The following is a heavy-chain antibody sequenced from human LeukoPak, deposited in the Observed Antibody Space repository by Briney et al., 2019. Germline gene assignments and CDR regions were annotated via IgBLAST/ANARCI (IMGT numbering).Heavy chain of an antibody. Sequence: GGSLRLSCEASGFTFDDYGMHWVRQAPGKGLEWVSTISWNSASVGYVDSVKGRFTISRDNAKKTLYLQMNSLGPEDTALYYCAKDYGYSSSWYDYWGQGTLVTVSS. CDR2: ISWNSASV. CDR3: AKDYGYSSSWYDY. V-gene: IGHV3-9*01. CDR1: GFTFDDYG. D-gene: IGHD6-13*01. J-gene: IGHJ4*02.